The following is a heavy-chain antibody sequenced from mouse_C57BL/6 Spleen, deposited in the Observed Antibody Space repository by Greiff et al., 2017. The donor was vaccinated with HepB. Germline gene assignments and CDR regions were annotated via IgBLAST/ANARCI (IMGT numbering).Heavy chain of an antibody. V-gene: IGHV14-4*01. CDR3: THDYDVGGYFDV. CDR2: IDPENGDT. Sequence: EVKLQQSGAELVRPGASVKLSCTASGFNIKDDYMHWVKQRPEQGLEWIGWIDPENGDTEYASKFQGKATITADTSSNTAYLQLSSLTSEDTAVYYCTHDYDVGGYFDVWGTGTTVTVSS. J-gene: IGHJ1*03. D-gene: IGHD2-4*01. CDR1: GFNIKDDY.